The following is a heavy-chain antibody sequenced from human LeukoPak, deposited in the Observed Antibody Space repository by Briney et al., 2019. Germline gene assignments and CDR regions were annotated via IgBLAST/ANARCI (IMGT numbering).Heavy chain of an antibody. D-gene: IGHD3-9*01. CDR3: ARDRGQNSFEN. J-gene: IGHJ4*02. CDR2: IYYSGST. CDR1: GGSISSSSYY. V-gene: IGHV4-39*07. Sequence: PSETLSLTCTVSGGSISSSSYYWGWIRQPPGKGLEWIGSIYYSGSTYYNPSLKSRVTISVDTSKKQFSLKVSSVTAADTAVYYCARDRGQNSFENWGQGTLVSVSS.